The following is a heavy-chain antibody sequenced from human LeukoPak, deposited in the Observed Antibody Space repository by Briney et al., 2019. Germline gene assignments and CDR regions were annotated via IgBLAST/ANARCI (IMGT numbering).Heavy chain of an antibody. D-gene: IGHD5-18*01. CDR2: INAGNGNT. CDR1: GYTFTSYT. V-gene: IGHV1-3*01. CDR3: ARVRALGGYSYGYNAFDI. Sequence: ASVKVSCKASGYTFTSYTMHWVRQAPGQRLEWMGWINAGNGNTKYSQKFQGRVTITRDTSASTAYMELSSLRSEDTAVYYCARVRALGGYSYGYNAFDIWGQGTTVTVSS. J-gene: IGHJ3*02.